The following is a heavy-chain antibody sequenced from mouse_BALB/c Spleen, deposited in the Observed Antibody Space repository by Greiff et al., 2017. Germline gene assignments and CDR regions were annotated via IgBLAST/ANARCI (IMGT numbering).Heavy chain of an antibody. CDR2: ISSGGST. V-gene: IGHV5-6-5*01. CDR3: ARDYYGNPYYFDY. J-gene: IGHJ2*01. D-gene: IGHD2-1*01. Sequence: EVQGVESGGGLVKPGGSLKLSCAASGFTFSSYAMSWVRQTPEKRLEWVASISSGGSTYYPDSVKGRFTISRDNARNSLYLQMSSLRSEDTAMYYCARDYYGNPYYFDYWGEGTTLTVSS. CDR1: GFTFSSYA.